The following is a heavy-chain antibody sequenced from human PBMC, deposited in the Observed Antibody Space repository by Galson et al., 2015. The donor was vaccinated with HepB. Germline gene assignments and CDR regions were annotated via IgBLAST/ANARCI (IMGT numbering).Heavy chain of an antibody. CDR3: ARDLGGSGWYVSYFDY. D-gene: IGHD6-19*01. Sequence: CAISGDSVSSNSAAWNWIRQSPSRGLEWLGRTYYRSKWYNDYAVSVKSRITINPDTSKNQFSLQLNSVTPEDTAVYYCARDLGGSGWYVSYFDYWGQGTLVTVSS. V-gene: IGHV6-1*01. J-gene: IGHJ4*02. CDR1: GDSVSSNSAA. CDR2: TYYRSKWYN.